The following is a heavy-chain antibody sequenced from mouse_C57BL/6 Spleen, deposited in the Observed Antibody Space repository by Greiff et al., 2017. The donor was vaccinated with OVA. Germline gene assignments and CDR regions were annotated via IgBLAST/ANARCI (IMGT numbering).Heavy chain of an antibody. CDR1: GYSITSGYY. CDR2: ISYDGSN. Sequence: DVKLVESGPGLVKPSQSLSLTCSVTGYSITSGYYWNWIRQFPGNKLEWMGYISYDGSNNYNPSLKNRISITRDTSKNQFFLKLNSVTTEDTATYYCARYGNYLYAMDYWGQGTSVTVSS. D-gene: IGHD2-1*01. J-gene: IGHJ4*01. V-gene: IGHV3-6*01. CDR3: ARYGNYLYAMDY.